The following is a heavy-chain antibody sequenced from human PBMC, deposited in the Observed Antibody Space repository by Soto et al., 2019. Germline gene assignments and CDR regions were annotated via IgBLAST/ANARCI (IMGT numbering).Heavy chain of an antibody. CDR3: ARDSQIFGVVIMAY. D-gene: IGHD3-3*01. Sequence: SVKGSCKASGGAFSSYTISWVRQTTGQGLEWMGRIIPILGIANYAQKFQGRVTITADKSTSTAYMELSSLRSEDTAVYYCARDSQIFGVVIMAYWGQGTLVTVSS. V-gene: IGHV1-69*04. CDR2: IIPILGIA. J-gene: IGHJ4*02. CDR1: GGAFSSYT.